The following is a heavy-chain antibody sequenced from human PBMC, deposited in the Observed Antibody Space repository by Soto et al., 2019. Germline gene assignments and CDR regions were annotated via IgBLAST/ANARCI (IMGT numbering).Heavy chain of an antibody. CDR1: SGSISSSNW. J-gene: IGHJ3*02. CDR2: IYHSGST. D-gene: IGHD3-22*01. Sequence: SETLSLTCAVSSGSISSSNWWSWVRQPPGKGLEWIGEIYHSGSTNYNPSLKSRVTISVDKSKNQFSLKLSSVTAADTAVYYCARVRYYDSSGYYYVEGGAFDIWGQGTMVTVSS. V-gene: IGHV4-4*02. CDR3: ARVRYYDSSGYYYVEGGAFDI.